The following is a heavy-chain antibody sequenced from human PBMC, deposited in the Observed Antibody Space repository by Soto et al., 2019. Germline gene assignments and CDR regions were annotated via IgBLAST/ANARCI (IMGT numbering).Heavy chain of an antibody. CDR2: ISSSSSYI. J-gene: IGHJ4*02. V-gene: IGHV3-21*01. CDR3: ARDRAVAGTLRLYFDY. CDR1: GFTFSSYS. D-gene: IGHD6-19*01. Sequence: PGGSLRLSCAASGFTFSSYSMNWVRQAPGKGLEWVSSISSSSSYIYYADSVKGRFTISRDNAKNSLYLQMNSLRAEDTAVYYCARDRAVAGTLRLYFDYWGQGTLVTVSS.